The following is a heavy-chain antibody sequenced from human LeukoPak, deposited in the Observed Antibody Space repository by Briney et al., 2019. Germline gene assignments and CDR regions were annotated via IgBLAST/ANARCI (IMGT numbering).Heavy chain of an antibody. V-gene: IGHV1-2*02. CDR3: ARLMWFGEFSSDF. CDR1: GYTFTSYG. D-gene: IGHD3-10*01. Sequence: ASVKVSCKASGYTFTSYGISWVRQVPGQGPEWMGWTNPNSGDTHYAQKFQARVTLTRDTSITTAYLELNRLRSDDTALYYCARLMWFGEFSSDFWGQGTLVTVSS. CDR2: TNPNSGDT. J-gene: IGHJ4*02.